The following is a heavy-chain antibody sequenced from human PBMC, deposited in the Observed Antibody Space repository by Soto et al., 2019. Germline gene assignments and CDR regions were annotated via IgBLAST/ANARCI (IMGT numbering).Heavy chain of an antibody. CDR3: ARVPRSQWLVLSSWFDP. D-gene: IGHD6-19*01. Sequence: SVKVSCEASGGTFSSYTIIWVRQAPGQGLEWMGGIIPIFGIANYAQKFQGRVTITADESTSTAYMELSSLRSEDTAVYYCARVPRSQWLVLSSWFDPWGQGTLVTVSS. CDR1: GGTFSSYT. V-gene: IGHV1-69*13. CDR2: IIPIFGIA. J-gene: IGHJ5*02.